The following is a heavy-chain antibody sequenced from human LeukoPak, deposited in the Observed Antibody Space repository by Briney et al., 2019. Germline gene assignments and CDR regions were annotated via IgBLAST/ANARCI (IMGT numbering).Heavy chain of an antibody. V-gene: IGHV4-59*08. Sequence: SESLSLTCSVSGGSIGSYYWSWIRQPPGKGLEWIGYIYYSGSTNYNPSLKSRVTMSVDTSKNQFSLKLTSVTAADTAVYYCARLRPVASYDAFDIWGHGTMVTVSS. CDR3: ARLRPVASYDAFDI. J-gene: IGHJ3*02. D-gene: IGHD5-12*01. CDR1: GGSIGSYY. CDR2: IYYSGST.